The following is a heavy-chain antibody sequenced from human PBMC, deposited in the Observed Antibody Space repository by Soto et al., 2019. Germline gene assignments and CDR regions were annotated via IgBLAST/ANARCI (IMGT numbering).Heavy chain of an antibody. D-gene: IGHD2-15*01. Sequence: VASVKVSCKASGGTFSSYAISWVRQAPGQGLEWMGGIIPIFGTANYAQKFQGRVTITADKSTSTAYMELSSLRSEDTAVYYCALMVAAQYYFDYWGQGTLVTVSS. CDR1: GGTFSSYA. J-gene: IGHJ4*02. CDR3: ALMVAAQYYFDY. V-gene: IGHV1-69*06. CDR2: IIPIFGTA.